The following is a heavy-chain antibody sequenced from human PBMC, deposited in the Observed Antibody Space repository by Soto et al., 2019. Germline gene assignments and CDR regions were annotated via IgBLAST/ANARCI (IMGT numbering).Heavy chain of an antibody. J-gene: IGHJ4*02. V-gene: IGHV3-23*01. CDR2: VSASGLNT. D-gene: IGHD6-19*01. CDR1: GFTFSTYA. CDR3: ASRSSGWYFDY. Sequence: PGGSLRLSCAASGFTFSTYAMAWVRQAPGKGLEWVSGVSASGLNTDYADPVKGRFYISRDNSKNTLYLQMNSLRAEDTAVYYCASRSSGWYFDYWGQGTLVTVS.